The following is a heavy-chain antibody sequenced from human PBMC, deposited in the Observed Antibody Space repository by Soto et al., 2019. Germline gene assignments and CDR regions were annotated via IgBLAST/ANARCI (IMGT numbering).Heavy chain of an antibody. J-gene: IGHJ4*02. CDR3: ARASVYPPEFDY. Sequence: SETLSLTCTVSGGSINSGDKYWSWIRQPPGKGLEWIGYIYYSGSTYYNPSLESRVSISLDTSKNQFSLKLTFVTVADTAVYYCARASVYPPEFDYWGQGILVTVS. V-gene: IGHV4-30-4*01. CDR2: IYYSGST. CDR1: GGSINSGDKY.